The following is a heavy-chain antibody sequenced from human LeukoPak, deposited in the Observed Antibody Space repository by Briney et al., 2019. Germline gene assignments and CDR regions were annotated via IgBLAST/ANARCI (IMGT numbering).Heavy chain of an antibody. CDR1: GYTFTSYA. CDR2: INAGNGNT. V-gene: IGHV1-3*03. J-gene: IGHJ4*02. CDR3: ARSRAGIAVAGTSGYFDY. D-gene: IGHD6-19*01. Sequence: ASVKVSCKASGYTFTSYAMHWVRQAPGQRLEWMGCINAGNGNTKYSQEFQGRVTITRDTSASTAYMELSSLRSEDMAVYYCARSRAGIAVAGTSGYFDYWGQGTLVTVSS.